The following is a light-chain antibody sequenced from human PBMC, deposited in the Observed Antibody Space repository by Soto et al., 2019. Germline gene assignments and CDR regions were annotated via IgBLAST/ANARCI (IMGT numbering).Light chain of an antibody. J-gene: IGKJ3*01. Sequence: DIQMTQSPSSLSASVGDRVTITCRASQSISSYLNWYQQKPGKAPKLLIYAASSLQSGVPSRFSGSGSGTDFTHTISSLQPEDFATYYCQQSYRTPFTFGPGTKVDIK. CDR1: QSISSY. V-gene: IGKV1-39*01. CDR2: AAS. CDR3: QQSYRTPFT.